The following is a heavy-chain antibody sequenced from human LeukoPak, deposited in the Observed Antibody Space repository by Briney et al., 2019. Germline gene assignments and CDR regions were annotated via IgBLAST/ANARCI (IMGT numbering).Heavy chain of an antibody. CDR2: INHSGST. D-gene: IGHD4-17*01. V-gene: IGHV4-34*01. CDR1: GGSFSGYY. J-gene: IGHJ4*02. Sequence: PSETLSLTCAVYGGSFSGYYWSWIRQPPGKGLEWIGEINHSGSTNYNPSLKSRVTISVDTSKNQFSLKLSSVTAADTAVYYCARSLLDYGDYGPGYWGQGTLVTVSS. CDR3: ARSLLDYGDYGPGY.